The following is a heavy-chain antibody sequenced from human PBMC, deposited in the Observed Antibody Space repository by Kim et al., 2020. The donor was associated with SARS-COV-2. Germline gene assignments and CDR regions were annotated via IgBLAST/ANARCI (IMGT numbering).Heavy chain of an antibody. V-gene: IGHV3-23*01. CDR3: AKDGDYDSSGYEGY. D-gene: IGHD3-22*01. J-gene: IGHJ4*02. Sequence: GGSLRLSCAASGFTFSSYDMSWVRQAPGKGLEWVSAISGSGGSIYYADSVKGWITTSRDNSKNTPYQKMNSPGAEDTAGYYSAKDGDYDSSGYEGYWGQGTLLTVSS. CDR1: GFTFSSYD. CDR2: ISGSGGSI.